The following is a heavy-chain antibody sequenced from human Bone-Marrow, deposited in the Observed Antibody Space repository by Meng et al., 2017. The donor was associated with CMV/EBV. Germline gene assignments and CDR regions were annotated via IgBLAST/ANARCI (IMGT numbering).Heavy chain of an antibody. CDR3: ARVVGEGGYGGYGY. D-gene: IGHD5-12*01. Sequence: GESLKISCAASGFTFSSYSMNWVRQAPGKGLEWVSSISSSSSYIYYADSVKGRFTISRDNAKNSLYLQMNSLRAEDTAVYYCARVVGEGGYGGYGYWGQGPRVTCSS. CDR2: ISSSSSYI. V-gene: IGHV3-21*01. CDR1: GFTFSSYS. J-gene: IGHJ4*02.